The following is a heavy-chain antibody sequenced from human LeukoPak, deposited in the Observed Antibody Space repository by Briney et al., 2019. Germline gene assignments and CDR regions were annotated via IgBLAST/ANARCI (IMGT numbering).Heavy chain of an antibody. V-gene: IGHV3-74*01. J-gene: IGHJ3*02. Sequence: PGGSLRPSCAASGFTFSSSWMHWVRQAPGKGLEWVSRISTYGSTTTYADSVKGRFTISRDNAENTLYLQMNSLRAEDTAVYYCASRVMAVNGFDIWGQGTMVTVSS. CDR3: ASRVMAVNGFDI. D-gene: IGHD3-16*01. CDR1: GFTFSSSW. CDR2: ISTYGSTT.